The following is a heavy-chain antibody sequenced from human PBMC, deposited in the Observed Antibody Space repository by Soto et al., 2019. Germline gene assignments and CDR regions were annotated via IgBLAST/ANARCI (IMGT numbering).Heavy chain of an antibody. CDR2: IYYSGST. CDR1: GGSISSYY. J-gene: IGHJ3*02. Sequence: TSETLSLTCTVSGGSISSYYWSWIRQPPGKGLEWIGYIYYSGSTNYNPSLKSRVTISVDTSKNQFSLKLSSVTAADTAVYYCARDVYYYDSSGYYYRAFDIWGQGTMVTVSS. V-gene: IGHV4-59*01. CDR3: ARDVYYYDSSGYYYRAFDI. D-gene: IGHD3-22*01.